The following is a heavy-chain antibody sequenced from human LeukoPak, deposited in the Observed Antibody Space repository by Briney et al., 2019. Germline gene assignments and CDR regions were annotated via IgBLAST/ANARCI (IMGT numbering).Heavy chain of an antibody. CDR2: IKQDGSEK. J-gene: IGHJ4*02. CDR3: AREWQGGIAAAGTRIEGDY. V-gene: IGHV3-7*01. Sequence: GGSLRLSCAVSGFSVSGYWMTWVRQAPGKGLEWVANIKQDGSEKNYVDSVKGRFTTSRDNAEYSLFLQMNSLRVEDTAVYYCAREWQGGIAAAGTRIEGDYWGQGTLVAVSS. CDR1: GFSVSGYW. D-gene: IGHD6-13*01.